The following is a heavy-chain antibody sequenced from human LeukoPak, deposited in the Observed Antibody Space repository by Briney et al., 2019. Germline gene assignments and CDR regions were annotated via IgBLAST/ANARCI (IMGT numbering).Heavy chain of an antibody. CDR2: TRNKANSYTT. V-gene: IGHV3-72*01. D-gene: IGHD1-26*01. J-gene: IGHJ6*03. CDR1: GFTFSSYE. CDR3: ARVRSGSYSGYYYYYMDV. Sequence: PGGSLRLSCAASGFTFSSYEMNWVRQAPGKGLEWVGRTRNKANSYTTEYAASVKGRFTISRDDSKNSLYLQMNSLKTEDTAVYYCARVRSGSYSGYYYYYMDVWGKGTTVTISS.